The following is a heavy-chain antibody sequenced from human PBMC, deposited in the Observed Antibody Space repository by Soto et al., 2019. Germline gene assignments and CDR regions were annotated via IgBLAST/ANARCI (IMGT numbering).Heavy chain of an antibody. J-gene: IGHJ4*02. CDR2: ISYDGSNK. CDR3: ARAALYSSSWYDY. V-gene: IGHV3-30-3*01. D-gene: IGHD6-13*01. Sequence: QPGGSLRLSCAASGFTFSSYAMHWVRQAPGKGLEWVAVISYDGSNKYYADSVKGRFTISRDNSKNTLYLQMNSLRAEDTAVYYCARAALYSSSWYDYWGQGTLVAVS. CDR1: GFTFSSYA.